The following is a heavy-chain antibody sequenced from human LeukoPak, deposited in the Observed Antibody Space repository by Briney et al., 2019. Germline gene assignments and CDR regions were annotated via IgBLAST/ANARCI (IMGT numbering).Heavy chain of an antibody. CDR3: ARGYYFDNSGYYARDP. CDR2: IRYDGSNK. Sequence: GGSLRLSCAASGFTFSSYGMHWVRQAPGKGLEWVAFIRYDGSNKYYADSVKGRFTISRDNSKNTLYLQMNSLRAEDTAVYYCARGYYFDNSGYYARDPWGQGTLVTVSS. V-gene: IGHV3-30*02. CDR1: GFTFSSYG. J-gene: IGHJ5*02. D-gene: IGHD3-22*01.